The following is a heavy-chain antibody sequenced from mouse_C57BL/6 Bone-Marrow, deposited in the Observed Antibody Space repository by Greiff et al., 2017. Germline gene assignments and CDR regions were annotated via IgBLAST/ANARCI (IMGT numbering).Heavy chain of an antibody. J-gene: IGHJ4*01. CDR2: IFPGSGST. CDR1: GYTFTDYY. CDR3: AIRKVYGKGAMDY. Sequence: VQLQQSGPELVKPGASVKISCKASGYTFTDYYINWVKQRPGQGLEWIGWIFPGSGSTYYKEKLKGKATLTVDKSSSTAYMLLSSLTSEDSAVYLSAIRKVYGKGAMDYWGQGTSVTVSS. V-gene: IGHV1-75*01. D-gene: IGHD2-1*01.